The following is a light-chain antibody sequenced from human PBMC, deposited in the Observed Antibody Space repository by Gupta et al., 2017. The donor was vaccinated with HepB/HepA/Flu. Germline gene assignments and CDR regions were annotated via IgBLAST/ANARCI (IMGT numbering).Light chain of an antibody. CDR3: AAWDDSRSGGV. Sequence: SVLTQPPSASDTPGPRVTTSCSGSSSKMGSNYIYWYQQFPGTAPKLHIYRNNQRHSRVPDRFSGSKSDASASLAISGLRAEDEAEYVCAAWDDSRSGGVFGGGTKLTV. CDR1: SSKMGSNY. CDR2: RNN. V-gene: IGLV1-47*01. J-gene: IGLJ3*02.